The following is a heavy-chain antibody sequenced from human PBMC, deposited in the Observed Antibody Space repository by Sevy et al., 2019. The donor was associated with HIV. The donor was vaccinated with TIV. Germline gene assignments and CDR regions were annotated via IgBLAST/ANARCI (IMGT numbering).Heavy chain of an antibody. D-gene: IGHD2-2*03. CDR1: GFTFSSYS. J-gene: IGHJ4*02. CDR3: ARRGGYCSSTSCYPLDY. V-gene: IGHV3-48*01. CDR2: ISSSSSTI. Sequence: GGSLRLSCAASGFTFSSYSMNWVRQAPGKGLEWVSYISSSSSTIYYADSVKGRFTVSRDNAKNSLYLQMNSLRAEDTAVYYCARRGGYCSSTSCYPLDYWGQGTLVTVSS.